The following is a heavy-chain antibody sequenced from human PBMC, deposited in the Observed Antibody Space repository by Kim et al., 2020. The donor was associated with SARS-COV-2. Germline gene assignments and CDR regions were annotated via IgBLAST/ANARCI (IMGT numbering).Heavy chain of an antibody. Sequence: GGSLRLSCVVSVLTFEDYAMHWIRQAPGKALEWVGGIYWNSNRIGYEDSVKGRFTISRDNAKNSLYLQMNSLRVEDSAFYYCIKELLPGGLDYLGRGTLV. J-gene: IGHJ4*02. CDR2: IYWNSNRI. V-gene: IGHV3-9*01. CDR3: IKELLPGGLDY. D-gene: IGHD3-10*01. CDR1: VLTFEDYA.